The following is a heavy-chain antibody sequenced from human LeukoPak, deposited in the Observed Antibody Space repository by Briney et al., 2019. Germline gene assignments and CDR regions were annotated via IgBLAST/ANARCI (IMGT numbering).Heavy chain of an antibody. J-gene: IGHJ1*01. D-gene: IGHD1-26*01. Sequence: SETLSLTCAVYGWSFSGFYWSWIRQPPGRGLEWIWEINHSGSTKYNPSLTSRVTISVETPKNQFSLMLRYVTAADTDVYYCARHGKRGIVGAPRRRAEYFQYWGQGTLVTVSS. V-gene: IGHV4-34*01. CDR2: INHSGST. CDR1: GWSFSGFY. CDR3: ARHGKRGIVGAPRRRAEYFQY.